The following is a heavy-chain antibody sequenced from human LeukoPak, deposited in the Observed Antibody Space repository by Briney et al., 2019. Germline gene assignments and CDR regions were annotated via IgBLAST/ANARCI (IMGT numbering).Heavy chain of an antibody. CDR2: ISYDGSNK. Sequence: GRSLRLSCAAAGFTFSSYGMQWVRQAPGKGLEWVAVISYDGSNKYYADSVKGRFTISRDNSKNPLYLQMNSLRAEDTAVYYCAKDSNPGIVGATTNYWGQGTLVTVSS. V-gene: IGHV3-30*18. CDR1: GFTFSSYG. D-gene: IGHD1-26*01. CDR3: AKDSNPGIVGATTNY. J-gene: IGHJ4*02.